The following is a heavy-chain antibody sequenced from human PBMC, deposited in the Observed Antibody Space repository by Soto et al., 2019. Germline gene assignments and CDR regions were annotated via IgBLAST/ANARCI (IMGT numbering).Heavy chain of an antibody. CDR1: GFTFSTYW. CDR2: INSDGSST. J-gene: IGHJ4*02. V-gene: IGHV3-74*01. Sequence: EVQLVESGGGLVQPGGSLRLSCAASGFTFSTYWMHWVHQAPGKGLVWVSRINSDGSSTNYADSVKGRFTISRDNAKNTLYLQMNSLRAEDTAFYYCATEEEYWGQGTLVTVSS. CDR3: ATEEEY.